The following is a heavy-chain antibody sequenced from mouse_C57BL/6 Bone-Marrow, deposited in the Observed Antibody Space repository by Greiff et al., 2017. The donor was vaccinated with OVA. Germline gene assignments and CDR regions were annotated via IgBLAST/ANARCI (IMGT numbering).Heavy chain of an antibody. V-gene: IGHV1-55*01. Sequence: QVQLKQPGAELVKPGASVKMSCKASGYTFTSYWITWVKQRPGQGLEWIGDIFPGSGSHNYNEKFKSKAPLTVDPSTRKAYMQLSSLTSEDSAVYYCARKNAMDYWGQGTSVTVTA. CDR3: ARKNAMDY. J-gene: IGHJ4*01. CDR2: IFPGSGSH. CDR1: GYTFTSYW.